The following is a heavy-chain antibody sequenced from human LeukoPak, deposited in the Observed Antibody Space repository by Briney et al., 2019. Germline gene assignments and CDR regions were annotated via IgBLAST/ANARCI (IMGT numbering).Heavy chain of an antibody. D-gene: IGHD1-26*01. J-gene: IGHJ1*01. CDR3: AKDLFEQWESPAEYFQH. CDR1: GGSISSYY. Sequence: PSETLSLTCTVSGGSISSYYWSWIRQPAGKGLEWIGRIYTSGSTNYNPSLKSRVTMSVDTSKNQFSLKLSSVTAEDTAVYYCAKDLFEQWESPAEYFQHWGQGTLVTVSS. CDR2: IYTSGST. V-gene: IGHV4-4*07.